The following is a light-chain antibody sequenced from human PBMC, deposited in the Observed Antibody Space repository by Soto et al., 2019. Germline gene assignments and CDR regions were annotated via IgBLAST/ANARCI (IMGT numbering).Light chain of an antibody. Sequence: QSALTQPASVSGSPGQSITISCTGTSSDVGSYNLVSWYQQHPGKAPKLMIYEVSKRPSGVSNRFSGSKSGNTASLTISGLQAGDEADYYCCSYAGSSTLYVFGTGTKVTV. J-gene: IGLJ1*01. CDR1: SSDVGSYNL. CDR3: CSYAGSSTLYV. V-gene: IGLV2-23*02. CDR2: EVS.